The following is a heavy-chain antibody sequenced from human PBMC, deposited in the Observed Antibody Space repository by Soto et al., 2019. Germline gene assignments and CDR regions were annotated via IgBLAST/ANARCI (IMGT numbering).Heavy chain of an antibody. CDR3: AGGRGYSYGEPNFDY. Sequence: SETMSLTCTVAGGSISSYYGSWIRPPPGKGLEWIGYIYYSGSTNYNPSLKSRVTISVDTSKNQFSLKLSSVTAADTAVYYCAGGRGYSYGEPNFDYWGQGTLVTVSS. CDR1: GGSISSYY. V-gene: IGHV4-59*01. D-gene: IGHD5-18*01. CDR2: IYYSGST. J-gene: IGHJ4*02.